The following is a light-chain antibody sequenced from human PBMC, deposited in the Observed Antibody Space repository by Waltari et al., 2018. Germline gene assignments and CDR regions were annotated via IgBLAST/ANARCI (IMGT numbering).Light chain of an antibody. CDR3: QQNYNMPWT. V-gene: IGKV1-39*01. J-gene: IGKJ1*01. CDR1: QSISRY. Sequence: DIQMTQSPSSLSASVGDSVTITCRASQSISRYVNWYQQKPGRAPKLLIYAASSLQSGVPSRFSGSGSGTDFTLTISSLQPEDFATYYCQQNYNMPWTFGRGTKVEVK. CDR2: AAS.